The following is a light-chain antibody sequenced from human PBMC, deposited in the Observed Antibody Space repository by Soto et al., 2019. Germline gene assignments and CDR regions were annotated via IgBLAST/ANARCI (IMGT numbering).Light chain of an antibody. V-gene: IGKV3-20*01. CDR1: QSVSSN. J-gene: IGKJ1*01. CDR3: QQFGYSLWT. Sequence: EIVLTQSPGTLSLSPGERATLSCRASQSVSSNLAWYQQKPAQAPRLLIYGASTRAAGTPDRFSGGGSGTDFTLTISRLEPEDFAVYYCQQFGYSLWTFGQGTKVDIK. CDR2: GAS.